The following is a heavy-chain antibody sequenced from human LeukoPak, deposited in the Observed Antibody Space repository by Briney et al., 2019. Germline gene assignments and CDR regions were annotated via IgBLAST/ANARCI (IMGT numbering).Heavy chain of an antibody. CDR1: GYTFIDYY. J-gene: IGHJ6*03. V-gene: IGHV1-2*02. D-gene: IGHD6-19*01. CDR2: INPNSGGT. Sequence: ASVRVSCKASGYTFIDYYLHWVRQAPEQGLEWMGWINPNSGGTNYAQKLQGRVSMTTDTSTSTAYMDLRSLRSDDTAVYYCARDLRYSSGWSASGMDVWGKGTTVTISS. CDR3: ARDLRYSSGWSASGMDV.